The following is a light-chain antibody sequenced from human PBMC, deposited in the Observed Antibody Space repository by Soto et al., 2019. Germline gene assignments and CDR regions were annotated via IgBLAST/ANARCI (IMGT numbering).Light chain of an antibody. CDR3: QQYDNSPIT. V-gene: IGKV3-20*01. CDR2: GAS. CDR1: QSVSSSF. J-gene: IGKJ5*01. Sequence: EIVLTQSPGTLSFSPGERATLSFRASQSVSSSFLAWYQQKPGQAPRLLIYGASSRATGIPDRFSGTGSETDFTLTISRLEPEDFAVYYCQQYDNSPITFGQGTRLEIK.